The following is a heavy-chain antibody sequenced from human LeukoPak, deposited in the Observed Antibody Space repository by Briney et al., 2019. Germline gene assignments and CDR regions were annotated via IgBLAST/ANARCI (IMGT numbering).Heavy chain of an antibody. J-gene: IGHJ4*02. Sequence: GGSLRLSCAASGFTFSTYVMSWVRQAPGKGLERVSTISDSGGSTYYADSVKGRFTISRDNSKNTLYLQMNSLRAEDTAVYYCAKVRRGLQNYYWGQGTLVTVSS. CDR2: ISDSGGST. V-gene: IGHV3-23*01. CDR1: GFTFSTYV. D-gene: IGHD5-18*01. CDR3: AKVRRGLQNYY.